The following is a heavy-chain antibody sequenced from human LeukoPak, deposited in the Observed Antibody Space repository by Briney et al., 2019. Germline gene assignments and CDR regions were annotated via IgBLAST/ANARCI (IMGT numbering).Heavy chain of an antibody. CDR1: GFTFSSYG. CDR2: ISYDGSNK. J-gene: IGHJ6*02. Sequence: GRSLRLSCAASGFTFSSYGMHWVRQAPGKGLEWVAVISYDGSNKYYAGSVKGRFTISRDNSKNTLYLQMNSLRAEDTAVYYCAKDSSDLSSVLRFLAFYYYGMDVWGQGTTVTVSS. D-gene: IGHD3-3*01. CDR3: AKDSSDLSSVLRFLAFYYYGMDV. V-gene: IGHV3-30*18.